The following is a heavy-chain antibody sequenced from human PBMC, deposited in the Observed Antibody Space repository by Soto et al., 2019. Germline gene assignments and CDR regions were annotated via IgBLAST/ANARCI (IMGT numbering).Heavy chain of an antibody. J-gene: IGHJ6*02. CDR3: AKDGSRPAYYYYYGMDV. Sequence: PGGSLRLSCAASGFTFSSYAMSWVRQAPGKGLEWVSAISGSGGSTYYADSVKGRFTISRDNSKNTLYLQMNSLRAEDTAVYYCAKDGSRPAYYYYYGMDVWGQGTTVTVSS. D-gene: IGHD6-6*01. CDR1: GFTFSSYA. CDR2: ISGSGGST. V-gene: IGHV3-23*01.